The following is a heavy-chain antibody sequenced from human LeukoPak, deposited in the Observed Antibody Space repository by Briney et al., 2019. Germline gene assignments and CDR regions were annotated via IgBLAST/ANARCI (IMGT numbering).Heavy chain of an antibody. CDR2: INTDGSST. Sequence: GGSLRLSCAASGFTFSSYWMHSVRQAPGQGLVWVSRINTDGSSTSYADSVKGRFTISRDNAKNTLYLQMNSLRAEDTAVYYCARESLLIAAPFDYWGQGTLVTVSS. CDR3: ARESLLIAAPFDY. D-gene: IGHD6-6*01. J-gene: IGHJ4*02. CDR1: GFTFSSYW. V-gene: IGHV3-74*01.